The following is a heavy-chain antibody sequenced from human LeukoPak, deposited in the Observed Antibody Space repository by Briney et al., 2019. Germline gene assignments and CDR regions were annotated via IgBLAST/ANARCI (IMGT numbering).Heavy chain of an antibody. D-gene: IGHD1-1*01. CDR1: GFTFTDYY. Sequence: PGGSLRLSCATSGFTFTDYYMSWVRQAPGKGLEWIGEINHSGSTNYNPSLKSRVTISVDTSKNQFSLKLSSVTAADTAVYYCATVGDYGTTGINWFDPWGQGTLVTVSS. CDR2: INHSGST. J-gene: IGHJ5*02. V-gene: IGHV4-34*08. CDR3: ATVGDYGTTGINWFDP.